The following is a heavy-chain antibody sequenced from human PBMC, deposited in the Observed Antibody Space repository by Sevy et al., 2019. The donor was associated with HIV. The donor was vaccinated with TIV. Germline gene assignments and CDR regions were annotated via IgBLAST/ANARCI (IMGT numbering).Heavy chain of an antibody. D-gene: IGHD6-6*01. CDR1: GGSISSSSYY. V-gene: IGHV4-39*01. CDR2: IYYSGST. Sequence: SETLSLTCTVSGGSISSSSYYWGWIRQPPGKGLEWIGSIYYSGSTYYNPSLKSRVTISVDTSKNQFSLKLSSVTAADTAVYYCARPRWTAARIFDPWGQGTLVTVSS. J-gene: IGHJ5*02. CDR3: ARPRWTAARIFDP.